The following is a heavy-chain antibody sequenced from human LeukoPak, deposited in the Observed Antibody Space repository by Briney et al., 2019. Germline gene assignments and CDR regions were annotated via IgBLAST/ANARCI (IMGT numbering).Heavy chain of an antibody. D-gene: IGHD1-26*01. CDR2: INQISSHI. CDR1: GFTFSSSA. Sequence: GGSLRLSCAASGFTFSSSAMNWVCQAPGKGLEWVSSINQISSHIYYAESVRGRFTISRDNSKNTLYLQMNSLRAEDTAVYYCARGSYYRYGPLDYWGQGTLVTVSS. CDR3: ARGSYYRYGPLDY. V-gene: IGHV3-21*01. J-gene: IGHJ4*02.